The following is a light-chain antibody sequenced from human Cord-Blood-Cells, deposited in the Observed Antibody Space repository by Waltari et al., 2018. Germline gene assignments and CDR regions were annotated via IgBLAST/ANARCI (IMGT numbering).Light chain of an antibody. Sequence: QSVLTQPPSASATPGQRVTISCSGSSSNIGSNYGYLYQQLPGPPPKLLIYRNNQRPSGVPDRFSGSKSGTSASLAISGLRSEDEADYYCAAWDDSLSGPNWVFGGGTKLTVL. CDR1: SSNIGSNY. V-gene: IGLV1-47*01. CDR2: RNN. J-gene: IGLJ3*02. CDR3: AAWDDSLSGPNWV.